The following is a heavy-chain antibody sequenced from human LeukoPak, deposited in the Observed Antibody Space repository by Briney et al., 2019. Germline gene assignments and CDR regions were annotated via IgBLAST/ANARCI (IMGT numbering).Heavy chain of an antibody. Sequence: GGSLRLSCAASGFTFRSYAIHWVRQAPGKGLEWVAVISYDGSDKYYADSVKGRFTISRDNSKNTVYLQMNSLRAEDTAVYYCAKRIPVAGTLDYWGQGTLVTVSS. V-gene: IGHV3-30*04. CDR2: ISYDGSDK. CDR1: GFTFRSYA. D-gene: IGHD6-19*01. J-gene: IGHJ4*02. CDR3: AKRIPVAGTLDY.